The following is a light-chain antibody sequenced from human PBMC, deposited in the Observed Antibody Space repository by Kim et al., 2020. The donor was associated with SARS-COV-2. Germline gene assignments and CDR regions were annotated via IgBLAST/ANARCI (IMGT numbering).Light chain of an antibody. V-gene: IGLV2-8*01. CDR2: DVT. CDR3: SSYAGSNTYV. CDR1: SSDVGRFNF. Sequence: GQTVTISCTVTSSDVGRFNFVSWYQHHPGKAPKVIIYDVTKRPSGVPDRFSGSKSANTASLTVSGLQAEDEADYYCSSYAGSNTYVFGTGTRSPS. J-gene: IGLJ1*01.